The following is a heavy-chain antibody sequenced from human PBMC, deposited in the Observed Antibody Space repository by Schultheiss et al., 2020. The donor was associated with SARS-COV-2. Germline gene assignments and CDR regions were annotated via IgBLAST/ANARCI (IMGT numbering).Heavy chain of an antibody. J-gene: IGHJ6*02. V-gene: IGHV3-30-3*01. D-gene: IGHD4-17*01. CDR3: ARDVYGDLFYYYYGMDV. CDR1: GFTFSSYA. Sequence: GGSLRLSCAASGFTFSSYAMHWVRQAPGKGLEWVAVISYDGSNKYYADSVKGRFTISRDNAKNSLYLQMNSLRAEDTAVYYCARDVYGDLFYYYYGMDVWGQGTTVTVSS. CDR2: ISYDGSNK.